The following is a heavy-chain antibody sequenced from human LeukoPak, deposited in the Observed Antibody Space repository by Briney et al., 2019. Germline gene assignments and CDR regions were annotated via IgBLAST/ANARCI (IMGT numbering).Heavy chain of an antibody. D-gene: IGHD3-3*01. J-gene: IGHJ4*02. Sequence: SQTLSLTCTVSGGSISSGSYYWSWIRQPAGKGLEWIGRIYTSGSTNYNPSLKSRVTISVDTSKNQFSLKLSSVTAADTAVYYCARRADFWSGYYTGWEGYYFDYWGQGTLVTVSS. CDR2: IYTSGST. V-gene: IGHV4-61*02. CDR1: GGSISSGSYY. CDR3: ARRADFWSGYYTGWEGYYFDY.